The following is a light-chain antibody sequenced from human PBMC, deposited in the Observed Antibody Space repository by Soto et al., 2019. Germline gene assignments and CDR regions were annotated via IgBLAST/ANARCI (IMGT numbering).Light chain of an antibody. Sequence: DIQMTQSPSTLSASVGDRVTITCRASQSISSWLAWYQQKPGKAPKLLIYKASSLESGVPSRFSGSGSGTEFTLTISSLQPDDFATYYCQQYNTNPWTFGQGNKVEIK. CDR2: KAS. CDR1: QSISSW. CDR3: QQYNTNPWT. J-gene: IGKJ1*01. V-gene: IGKV1-5*03.